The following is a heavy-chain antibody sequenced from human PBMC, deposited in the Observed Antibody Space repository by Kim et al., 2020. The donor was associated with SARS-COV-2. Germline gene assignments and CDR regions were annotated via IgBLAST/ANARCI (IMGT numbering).Heavy chain of an antibody. CDR3: TRATADGAVAGD. J-gene: IGHJ4*02. D-gene: IGHD6-19*01. V-gene: IGHV3-49*02. Sequence: EYAASVKGRFTISRDDSKSIAYLQMNSLKTEDTAVYYCTRATADGAVAGDWGQGTLVTVSS.